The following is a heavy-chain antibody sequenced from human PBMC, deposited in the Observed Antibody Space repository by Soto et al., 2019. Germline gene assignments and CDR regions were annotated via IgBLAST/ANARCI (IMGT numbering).Heavy chain of an antibody. CDR1: GFTFTRYS. Sequence: GRSLRLACAASGFTFTRYSMNWVRQAPGKGLEWVSSISSTTNYIYYGDSMKGRFTISRDNAKNSLYLEMNSLRAEDTAVYYCARESEYFTSHFDYWGQVTRVTVSS. D-gene: IGHD2-2*01. V-gene: IGHV3-21*06. CDR2: ISSTTNYI. J-gene: IGHJ4*02. CDR3: ARESEYFTSHFDY.